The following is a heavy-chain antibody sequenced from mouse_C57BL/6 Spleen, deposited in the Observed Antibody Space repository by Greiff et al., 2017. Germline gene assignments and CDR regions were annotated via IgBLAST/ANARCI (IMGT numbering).Heavy chain of an antibody. V-gene: IGHV1-11*01. Sequence: VQLKQSGAELASPGASVTLSCTASGYTFTDHIMNWVKKRPGQGLAWIGRLHPGSGETNYTQKFMGEATFSVDQSSSTVYMVLNSLTYEDPAVYYCGSSNWDDAMGYWGQGTSVTVSS. J-gene: IGHJ4*01. CDR2: LHPGSGET. CDR1: GYTFTDHI. D-gene: IGHD4-1*02. CDR3: GSSNWDDAMGY.